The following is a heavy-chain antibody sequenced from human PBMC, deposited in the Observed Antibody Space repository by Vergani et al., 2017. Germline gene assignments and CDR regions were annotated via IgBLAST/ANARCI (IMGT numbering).Heavy chain of an antibody. Sequence: QAQLVQSGAEVKKPGASVKVSCKTSRYVFSDFGFSWVRQAPGQGLEWMGWISAFTGDTNYAQKFQGRVTMTTDRSTSTAYMELRSLRSDDTAVYYCARDGSYSSGRMPWWGQGTLVTVSS. CDR3: ARDGSYSSGRMPW. CDR2: ISAFTGDT. D-gene: IGHD2-15*01. V-gene: IGHV1-18*01. CDR1: RYVFSDFG. J-gene: IGHJ4*02.